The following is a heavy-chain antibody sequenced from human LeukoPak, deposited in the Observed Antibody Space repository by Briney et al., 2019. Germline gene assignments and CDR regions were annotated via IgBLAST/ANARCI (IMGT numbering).Heavy chain of an antibody. V-gene: IGHV3-7*01. Sequence: GRSLRLSCAASGFTFSSYWMSWVRQAPGKELEWVANIKQDGSEKYYVDSVKGRFTISRDNAKNSLYLQMNSLRAEDTAVYYCARVAGGVFYYYYYMDVWGKGTTVTVSS. CDR2: IKQDGSEK. J-gene: IGHJ6*03. D-gene: IGHD6-13*01. CDR1: GFTFSSYW. CDR3: ARVAGGVFYYYYYMDV.